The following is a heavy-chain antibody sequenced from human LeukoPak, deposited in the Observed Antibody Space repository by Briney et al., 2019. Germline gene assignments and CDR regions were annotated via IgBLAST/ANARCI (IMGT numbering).Heavy chain of an antibody. CDR2: ICSSSSYI. V-gene: IGHV3-21*01. Sequence: PGGAPRLSCAASGFTFSSYSMNRVRHAPREGGEWVSSICSSSSYIYYADSVKGRFTIYRHNAKNSLYLQMNSLRAEDTAVYYCARSLWGFGGVILYYFDYWGQGTLVTVSS. J-gene: IGHJ4*02. D-gene: IGHD3-16*02. CDR3: ARSLWGFGGVILYYFDY. CDR1: GFTFSSYS.